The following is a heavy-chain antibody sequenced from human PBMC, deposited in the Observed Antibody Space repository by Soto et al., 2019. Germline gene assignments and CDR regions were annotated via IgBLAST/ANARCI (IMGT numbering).Heavy chain of an antibody. Sequence: QVQLQESGPGLVKPSQTLSLTCTVSGGSISSGGYYWSWIRQHPGTGLEWIGYIYFSESTYYNPSLKSRVTIAVDTSKKQFSLKLRSVTAADTAVYYCARETYYYDSSGGAPAPHFDYWGQGTLVTVSS. D-gene: IGHD3-22*01. CDR1: GGSISSGGYY. CDR3: ARETYYYDSSGGAPAPHFDY. CDR2: IYFSEST. V-gene: IGHV4-31*03. J-gene: IGHJ4*02.